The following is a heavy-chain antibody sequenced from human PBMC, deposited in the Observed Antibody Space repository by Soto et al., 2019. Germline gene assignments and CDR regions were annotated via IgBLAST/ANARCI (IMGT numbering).Heavy chain of an antibody. Sequence: QVQLVESGGGVVQPGRSLRLSCAASGFTFSNYAIHWVRQAPGKGLEWVAIISYDGNNKYYADSVKGRFTISRDNSKNTLYLQMNSLTTEDTAVYFCARDRRAYTYGDLVSPDYWGQGTLVTVSS. CDR3: ARDRRAYTYGDLVSPDY. V-gene: IGHV3-30-3*01. CDR1: GFTFSNYA. CDR2: ISYDGNNK. J-gene: IGHJ4*02. D-gene: IGHD5-18*01.